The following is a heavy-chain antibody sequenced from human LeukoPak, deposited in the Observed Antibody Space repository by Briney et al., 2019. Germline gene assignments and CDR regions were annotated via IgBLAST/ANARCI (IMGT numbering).Heavy chain of an antibody. D-gene: IGHD3-22*01. CDR1: GGSISSYY. Sequence: LSETLSLTCTVSGGSISSYYWSWTRQPPGKGLEWIGYISFSGSTNYNPSLERRVTISVDTSKNQFSLKLSSVTAADTAVYYCARGYYDSSGYIYWGQGTLVTVSS. V-gene: IGHV4-59*01. CDR3: ARGYYDSSGYIY. J-gene: IGHJ4*02. CDR2: ISFSGST.